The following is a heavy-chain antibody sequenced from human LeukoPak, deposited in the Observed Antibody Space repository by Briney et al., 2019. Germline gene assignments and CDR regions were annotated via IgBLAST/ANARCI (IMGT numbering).Heavy chain of an antibody. CDR1: GFTFSSYA. CDR3: AKVADTNYDYVWGINFDY. D-gene: IGHD3-16*01. V-gene: IGHV3-23*01. CDR2: ISGSGGGT. J-gene: IGHJ4*02. Sequence: GGSLRLSCAASGFTFSSYAMSWVRQAPGKGLEWVSAISGSGGGTYYADSVKGRFTISRDNSKNTLYLQMNSLRAEDTAVYYCAKVADTNYDYVWGINFDYWGQGTLVTVSS.